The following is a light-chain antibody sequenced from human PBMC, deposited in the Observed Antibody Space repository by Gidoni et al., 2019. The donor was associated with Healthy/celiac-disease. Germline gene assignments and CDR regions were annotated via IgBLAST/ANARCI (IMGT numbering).Light chain of an antibody. J-gene: IGKJ1*01. CDR3: QQYYSPPWT. V-gene: IGKV4-1*01. CDR1: QSALYSSNNKNY. Sequence: DIIVTMSPDSPAVSLGVWATRNCKSCQSALYSSNNKNYLAWYQQKPGQPPQLLISWASTRESGVAERFSGGGSGTDSTLTISSLPAEDVAVYYWQQYYSPPWTFGQGTKVEIK. CDR2: WAS.